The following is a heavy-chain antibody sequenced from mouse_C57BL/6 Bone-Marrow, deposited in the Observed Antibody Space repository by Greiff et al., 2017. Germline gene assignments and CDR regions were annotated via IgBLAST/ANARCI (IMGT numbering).Heavy chain of an antibody. CDR2: IDPSDSYT. Sequence: QVQLQQPGAELVMPGASVKLSCKASGYTFTSYWMHWVKQRPGQGLEWIGEIDPSDSYTNYTQKFKGKSTLTVHKSSSTAYMQLSSLTSEYSAVYYCARGWLPFAYWGQGTLVTVSA. V-gene: IGHV1-69*01. CDR1: GYTFTSYW. J-gene: IGHJ3*01. D-gene: IGHD2-2*01. CDR3: ARGWLPFAY.